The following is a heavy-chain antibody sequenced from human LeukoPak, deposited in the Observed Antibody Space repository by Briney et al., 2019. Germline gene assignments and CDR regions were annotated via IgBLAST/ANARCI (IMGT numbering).Heavy chain of an antibody. CDR2: INHSGST. CDR1: GGSFSGYY. CDR3: ARALGWFDP. V-gene: IGHV4-34*01. J-gene: IGHJ5*02. Sequence: SETLSLTCAVYGGSFSGYYWSWIRQPPGKGLEWIGEINHSGSTNYNPSLKSRVTISVDTSKNQFSLKLSSVTAADTAVYYCARALGWFDPWGQGTLVTVSS. D-gene: IGHD3-16*02.